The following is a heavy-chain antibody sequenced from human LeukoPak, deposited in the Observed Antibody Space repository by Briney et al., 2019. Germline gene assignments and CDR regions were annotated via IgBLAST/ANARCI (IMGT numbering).Heavy chain of an antibody. CDR2: INPSGGST. CDR3: ARGRYPYYFDY. V-gene: IGHV1-46*01. CDR1: GYTFTSYY. J-gene: IGHJ4*02. D-gene: IGHD2-2*02. Sequence: ASVKVSCKAFGYTFTSYYMHWVRQAPGQGLEWMGIINPSGGSTSYAQKFQGRVTMTRGTSTSTVYMELSSLRSEDTAVYYCARGRYPYYFDYWGQGTLVTVSS.